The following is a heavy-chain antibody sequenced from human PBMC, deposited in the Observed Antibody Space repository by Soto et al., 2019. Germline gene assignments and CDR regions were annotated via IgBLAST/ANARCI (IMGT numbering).Heavy chain of an antibody. CDR2: ISGSGGTI. D-gene: IGHD3-22*01. Sequence: PVGSLRLSCAASGFTFNDYYMSWIRQAPGKGLEWVSYISGSGGTIYYTDSVKGRFTISRDNAKNSLYLQMTSLRAEDTAVYYCARIPHDRSGYPCDFWGQGTLVTVSS. CDR1: GFTFNDYY. J-gene: IGHJ4*02. V-gene: IGHV3-11*01. CDR3: ARIPHDRSGYPCDF.